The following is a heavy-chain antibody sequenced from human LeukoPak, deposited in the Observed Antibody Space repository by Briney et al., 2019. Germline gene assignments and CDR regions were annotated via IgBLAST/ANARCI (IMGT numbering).Heavy chain of an antibody. CDR2: IYYSGST. J-gene: IGHJ4*02. D-gene: IGHD3-3*01. V-gene: IGHV4-59*01. CDR3: ARVGPRNDDFWSGYPYYFDY. Sequence: SETLSLTCTVSGGSISSYYWSWIRQPPGKGLEWIGYIYYSGSTNYNPSLKSRVTISVDTSKNQFSLKLSSVTAADTAVYYCARVGPRNDDFWSGYPYYFDYWGQGTLVTVSS. CDR1: GGSISSYY.